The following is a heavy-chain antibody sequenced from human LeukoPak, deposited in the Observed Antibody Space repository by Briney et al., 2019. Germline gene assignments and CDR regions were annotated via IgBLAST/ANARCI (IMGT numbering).Heavy chain of an antibody. CDR2: IYYSGST. CDR1: GDSFSSYY. V-gene: IGHV4-59*01. CDR3: ARDAFGRSGFDY. Sequence: SETLSLSCTVSGDSFSSYYLSWIRQPPGKGLEWIGCIYYSGSTKYNPSLKSRVTISRDTSKNQFSLKLSSVTAADTAVYYCARDAFGRSGFDYWGQGTLVTVSS. J-gene: IGHJ4*02. D-gene: IGHD3-3*02.